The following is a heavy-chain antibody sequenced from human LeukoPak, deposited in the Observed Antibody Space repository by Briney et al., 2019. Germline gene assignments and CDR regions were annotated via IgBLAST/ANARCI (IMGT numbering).Heavy chain of an antibody. D-gene: IGHD3-22*01. V-gene: IGHV4-4*07. CDR3: ARDSRNYYETSGYYFDY. Sequence: SETLSLTCTVSGGSISSYYWNRIRQPAGKGLEWIGRIYTSESTSYNPSLKSRVTMSLDTSENQFSLKLNSVTAADTAVYYCARDSRNYYETSGYYFDYWGQGTLVTVSS. J-gene: IGHJ4*02. CDR1: GGSISSYY. CDR2: IYTSEST.